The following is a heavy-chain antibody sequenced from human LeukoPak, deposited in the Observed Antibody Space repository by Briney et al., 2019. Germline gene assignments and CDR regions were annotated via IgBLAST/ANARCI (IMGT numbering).Heavy chain of an antibody. V-gene: IGHV3-48*03. J-gene: IGHJ3*02. CDR3: VRSLEVTTVAFDI. CDR2: ISSSGSTI. D-gene: IGHD4-17*01. CDR1: GFTFSSYE. Sequence: PGGSLRLSCAASGFTFSSYEMNWVRQAPGKGLEWVSYISSSGSTIYYADSVRGRFTISRDNAKNSLYLQMNSLRAEDTAVYYCVRSLEVTTVAFDIWGQGTMVTVSS.